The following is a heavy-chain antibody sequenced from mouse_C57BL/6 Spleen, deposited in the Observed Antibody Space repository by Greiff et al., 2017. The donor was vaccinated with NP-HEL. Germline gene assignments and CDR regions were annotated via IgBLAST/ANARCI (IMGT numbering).Heavy chain of an antibody. V-gene: IGHV5-6*02. Sequence: EVMLVESGGDLVKPGGSLKLSCAASGFTFSSYGMSWVRQTPDKRLEWVATISSGGSYTYYPDSVKGRFTISRDNAKNTLYLQMSSLKSEDTAMYYCARHDGNYADYWGQGTTLTVSS. J-gene: IGHJ2*01. CDR1: GFTFSSYG. CDR2: ISSGGSYT. CDR3: ARHDGNYADY. D-gene: IGHD2-3*01.